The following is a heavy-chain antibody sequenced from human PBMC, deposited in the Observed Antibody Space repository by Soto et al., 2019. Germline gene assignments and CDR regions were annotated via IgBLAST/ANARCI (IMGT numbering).Heavy chain of an antibody. D-gene: IGHD4-17*01. J-gene: IGHJ4*02. CDR2: ISWNGDTI. V-gene: IGHV3-9*01. CDR3: AKDILTTGYLGGVFDY. Sequence: AGGSLRLSCPASGFTFDDSAMHWVRQVPGKGLEWVSGISWNGDTIGYADSVKGRFTISRDNAKNSLYLEMNSLRAEDTAWYYCAKDILTTGYLGGVFDYWGPGTLVTVSS. CDR1: GFTFDDSA.